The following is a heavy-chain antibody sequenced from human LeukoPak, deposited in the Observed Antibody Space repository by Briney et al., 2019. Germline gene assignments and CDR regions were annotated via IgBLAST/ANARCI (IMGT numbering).Heavy chain of an antibody. D-gene: IGHD3-22*01. CDR2: IYYSGST. Sequence: SQTLSLTCTVSGGSISSYYWSWIRQPPVKGLEWIGCIYYSGSTNYNPSLKSRVTTSVDTSKNQFSLKLSSVTAADTAVYYCARQSLSYYYDSSGTNWFDPWGQGTLVTVSS. V-gene: IGHV4-59*08. CDR1: GGSISSYY. CDR3: ARQSLSYYYDSSGTNWFDP. J-gene: IGHJ5*02.